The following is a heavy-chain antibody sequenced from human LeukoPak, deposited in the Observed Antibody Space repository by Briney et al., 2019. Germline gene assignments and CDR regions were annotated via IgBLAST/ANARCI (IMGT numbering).Heavy chain of an antibody. J-gene: IGHJ5*02. V-gene: IGHV3-33*01. CDR3: ARDREVTKGNWFGP. Sequence: GGSLRLSCAGSGFMFGRYGMHWVRQTPGKGLEWVAMIWYDGSKKNYADSVKGRFTMSRDNSKNTVYLEMNSLRVEDTAVYYCARDREVTKGNWFGPWGQGTLVTVSS. D-gene: IGHD4-17*01. CDR2: IWYDGSKK. CDR1: GFMFGRYG.